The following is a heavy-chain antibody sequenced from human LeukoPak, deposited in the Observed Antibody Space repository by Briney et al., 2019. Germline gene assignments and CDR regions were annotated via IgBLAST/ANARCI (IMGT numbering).Heavy chain of an antibody. Sequence: HPSETLSLTCSVFGVSVNSGSYYWSWIRQPPGKGLEWIGYIYYSGNTNYNPSLKSRVTMSIDTSNNYFSLKLTSVTAADTAVYYCARAPDYGDSVNRRLNFDFWGQGILVTVSS. J-gene: IGHJ4*02. CDR3: ARAPDYGDSVNRRLNFDF. CDR2: IYYSGNT. CDR1: GVSVNSGSYY. V-gene: IGHV4-61*01. D-gene: IGHD4-17*01.